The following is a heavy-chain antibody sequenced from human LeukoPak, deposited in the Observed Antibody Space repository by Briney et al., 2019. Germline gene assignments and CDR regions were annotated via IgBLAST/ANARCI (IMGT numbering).Heavy chain of an antibody. D-gene: IGHD2-15*01. V-gene: IGHV3-23*01. CDR1: GFTFSSYA. J-gene: IGHJ4*02. CDR2: ISASGSNT. Sequence: PGGSLRLSCAASGFTFSSYAMSWVRQAPGKGLEWVSAISASGSNTYYADSVKGRFTISRDNSKNTLYLQMNSLRAEDTAVYYCAKTPGSAVVVVAATRTFDYWGQGTLVTVSS. CDR3: AKTPGSAVVVVAATRTFDY.